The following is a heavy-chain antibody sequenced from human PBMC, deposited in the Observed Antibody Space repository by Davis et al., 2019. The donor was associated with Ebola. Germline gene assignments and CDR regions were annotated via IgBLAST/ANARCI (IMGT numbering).Heavy chain of an antibody. CDR3: AREGGRYYDSSGYVFDI. Sequence: ASVKVSCKASGYRFTSYYMHWVRQAPGQGLEWMGIINPITGGTSYAQNFQVRVNMTRDTSTSPVYMELSSLRSEDTAVYSCAREGGRYYDSSGYVFDIWGQGTMVKVSS. CDR1: GYRFTSYY. J-gene: IGHJ3*02. V-gene: IGHV1-46*01. D-gene: IGHD3-22*01. CDR2: INPITGGT.